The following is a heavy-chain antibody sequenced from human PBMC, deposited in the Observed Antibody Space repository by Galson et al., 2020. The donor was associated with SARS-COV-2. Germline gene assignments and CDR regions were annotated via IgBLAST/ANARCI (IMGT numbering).Heavy chain of an antibody. CDR2: LWYDGSKK. J-gene: IGHJ1*01. V-gene: IGHV3-33*01. Sequence: GGSLRLSCTASGFTFRNYGMHWVRQGPGKGLEWVAVLWYDGSKKYYADSVLGRFTVSRDNSKNTLYLQMNSLRAEDTAVYYCARDRDSSGWLAEVFQHWGQGTLVTVSS. CDR1: GFTFRNYG. CDR3: ARDRDSSGWLAEVFQH. D-gene: IGHD6-19*01.